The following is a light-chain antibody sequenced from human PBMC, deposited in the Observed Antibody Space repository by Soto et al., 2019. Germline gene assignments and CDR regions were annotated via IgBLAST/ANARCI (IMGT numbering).Light chain of an antibody. CDR2: DAS. CDR3: QQYSNLIT. Sequence: EIQMTQSPSSLSSSLGGIVTMTCQASQDVSNYLNWYQQKLGKAPKLLIYDASNLETGVPSRFSGSGSGTYFSFSISSLQPEDFATYYCQQYSNLITFGQGTRLE. V-gene: IGKV1-33*01. J-gene: IGKJ5*01. CDR1: QDVSNY.